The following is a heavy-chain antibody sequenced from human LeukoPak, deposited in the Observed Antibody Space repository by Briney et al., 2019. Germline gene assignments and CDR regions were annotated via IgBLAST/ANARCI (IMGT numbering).Heavy chain of an antibody. Sequence: ASVKVSCKASGYTFISYDINWVRQATGQGLEWMAYMNPNSGNTGYAQAFQGRVTITWNTSINTSYMELSSLRSDDTAVYYCAREGFDVWGQGTVVTVSS. V-gene: IGHV1-8*03. CDR2: MNPNSGNT. CDR3: AREGFDV. J-gene: IGHJ3*01. CDR1: GYTFISYD.